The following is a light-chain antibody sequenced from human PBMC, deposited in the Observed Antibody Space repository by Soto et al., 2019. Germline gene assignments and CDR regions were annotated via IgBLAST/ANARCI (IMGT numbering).Light chain of an antibody. CDR3: QHRSNWPSLT. CDR1: QSVTTS. CDR2: DAS. Sequence: EIVLTQSPATLSLSPGDRATLSCRASQSVTTSLAWYQHQPGQAPRLLIYDASKRAAGVPARFSGSGSGTHFPLTSSSLEPGYFAVYYWQHRSNWPSLTFGGGTKLEIK. V-gene: IGKV3-11*01. J-gene: IGKJ4*01.